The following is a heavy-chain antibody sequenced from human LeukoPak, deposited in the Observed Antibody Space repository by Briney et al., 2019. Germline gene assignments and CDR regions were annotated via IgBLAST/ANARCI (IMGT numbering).Heavy chain of an antibody. CDR3: AKEGQYQTKRLYYYYMDV. D-gene: IGHD2-2*01. CDR2: ISGYDGSS. J-gene: IGHJ6*03. V-gene: IGHV3-23*01. CDR1: GFTFRRHA. Sequence: GGSLRLSCAGSGFTFRRHAMTWVRQAPGKGLEWVSSISGYDGSSNYAASVEGRFTISRDDSKNTVYLQMNSLRVEDTAVYYCAKEGQYQTKRLYYYYMDVWGKGTTVTVSS.